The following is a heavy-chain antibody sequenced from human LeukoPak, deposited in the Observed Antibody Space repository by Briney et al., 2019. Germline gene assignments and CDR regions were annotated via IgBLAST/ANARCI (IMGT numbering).Heavy chain of an antibody. Sequence: SQTLSLTCTVSGGSISSDYWTWIRQPPGKGLEWIGYIHYSGSTNYSPSLRSRLTMSVDTSKKQVSLKLTSVTAADTAVYYCAGSHRGSYFDFWGQGTLVTVCS. CDR1: GGSISSDY. CDR2: IHYSGST. V-gene: IGHV4-59*01. D-gene: IGHD1-26*01. J-gene: IGHJ4*02. CDR3: AGSHRGSYFDF.